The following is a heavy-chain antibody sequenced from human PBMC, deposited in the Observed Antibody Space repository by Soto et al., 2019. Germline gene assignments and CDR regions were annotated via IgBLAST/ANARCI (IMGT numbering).Heavy chain of an antibody. CDR2: IYSGGST. Sequence: VQLVESGGGLVQPGGSLRLSCAASGFTVSSNYMSWVRQAPGKGLEWVSVIYSGGSTYYADSVKGRFTTSRHNSKNTLYLQMNSLRAEDTAVYYCARGVGTDYMDVWGKGTTVTVSS. CDR3: ARGVGTDYMDV. CDR1: GFTVSSNY. V-gene: IGHV3-53*04. D-gene: IGHD3-3*01. J-gene: IGHJ6*03.